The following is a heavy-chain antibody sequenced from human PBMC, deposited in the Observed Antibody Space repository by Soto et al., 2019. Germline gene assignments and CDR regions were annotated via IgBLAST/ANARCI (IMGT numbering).Heavy chain of an antibody. D-gene: IGHD3-10*01. Sequence: QVQLVQSGAEVKKPGSSVKVSCKASGGTFSSYAISWVRQAPGQGLEWMGGIIPICGTANYAQKFQGKVTITADESTSTAYMELSSLRSEETAVYYCASQSSGSYYNPYYYYGMDVWGQGTTVTVSS. CDR1: GGTFSSYA. CDR3: ASQSSGSYYNPYYYYGMDV. V-gene: IGHV1-69*01. CDR2: IIPICGTA. J-gene: IGHJ6*02.